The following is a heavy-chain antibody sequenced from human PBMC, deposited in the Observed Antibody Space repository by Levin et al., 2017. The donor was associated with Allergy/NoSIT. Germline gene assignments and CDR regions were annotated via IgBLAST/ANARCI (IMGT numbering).Heavy chain of an antibody. J-gene: IGHJ6*03. CDR3: ARVVVAATFGYYYYYYMDV. CDR1: GGSFSGYY. Sequence: SETLSLTCAVYGGSFSGYYWSWIRQPPGKGLEWIGEINHSGSTNYNPSLKSRVTISVDTSKNQFSLKLSSVTAADTAVYYCARVVVAATFGYYYYYYMDVWGKGTTVTVSS. CDR2: INHSGST. D-gene: IGHD2-15*01. V-gene: IGHV4-34*01.